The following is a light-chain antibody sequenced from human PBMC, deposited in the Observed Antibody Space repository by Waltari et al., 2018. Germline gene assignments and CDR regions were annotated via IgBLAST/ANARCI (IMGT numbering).Light chain of an antibody. CDR2: EGS. CDR3: CSYTAGSTWV. CDR1: SSDVGSSNL. Sequence: QSALTQPASVSGSPGQSITISCTGTSSDVGSSNLVSWYQQHPGKAPKLMIYEGSKRPSGVSNRFSGSKSGNTASLTISGLQAEDEADYYCCSYTAGSTWVFGGGTKLTVL. J-gene: IGLJ3*02. V-gene: IGLV2-23*01.